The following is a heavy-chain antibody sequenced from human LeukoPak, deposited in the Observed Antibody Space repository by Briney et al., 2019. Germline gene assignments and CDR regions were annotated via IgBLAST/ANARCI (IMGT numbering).Heavy chain of an antibody. J-gene: IGHJ4*02. CDR3: ARDPNDRSPYYHFDY. V-gene: IGHV1-2*02. D-gene: IGHD3-16*01. CDR2: INPNSGDT. Sequence: ASVKVSCKASGYTFTGYYMHWVRQAAGQGLEWMGWINPNSGDTRYAQEFQGRVTMTRDTSISTGYMEVSRLRSDDTAVFFCARDPNDRSPYYHFDYWGQGTLVTVPS. CDR1: GYTFTGYY.